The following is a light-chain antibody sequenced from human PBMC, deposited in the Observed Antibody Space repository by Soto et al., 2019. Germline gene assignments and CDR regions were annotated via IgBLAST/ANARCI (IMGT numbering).Light chain of an antibody. CDR2: STD. J-gene: IGLJ3*02. V-gene: IGLV1-44*01. CDR3: AAWDDRQNGPV. CDR1: SSNIGSST. Sequence: QPVLTQPSSMSGTPGQRVTISCSGISSNIGSSTVNWYQQLPGTAPKLLIYSTDQRPSGVPDRFSGSTSGTSASLAINGLQSEDEGDFFCAAWDDRQNGPVFGGGTKLTVL.